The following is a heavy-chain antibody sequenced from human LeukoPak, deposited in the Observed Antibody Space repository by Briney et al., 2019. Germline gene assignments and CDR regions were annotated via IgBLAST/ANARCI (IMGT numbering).Heavy chain of an antibody. Sequence: SETLSLTCAVSGGSICISSYYWGWIRQPPGKGLEWIGSIYYSGSTYYNPSLKSRVTISVDTSKDQFSLKLSSVTAADKAVYYCARHLVKDSSGYGWGQGTLVTVSS. CDR2: IYYSGST. CDR1: GGSICISSYY. CDR3: ARHLVKDSSGYG. V-gene: IGHV4-39*01. J-gene: IGHJ4*02. D-gene: IGHD3-22*01.